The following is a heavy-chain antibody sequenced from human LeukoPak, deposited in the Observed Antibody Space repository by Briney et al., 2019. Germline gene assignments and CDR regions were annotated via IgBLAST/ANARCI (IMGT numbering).Heavy chain of an antibody. V-gene: IGHV4-34*01. CDR2: IYYSGST. D-gene: IGHD2-15*01. Sequence: SETLSLTCAVYGGSFSGYYWSWIRQPPGKGLEWIGSIYYSGSTYYNPSLKSRVTISVDTSKNQFSLKLSSVTAADTAVYYCARGYCSGGSCYSGSYDAFDIWGQGTMVTVSS. CDR1: GGSFSGYY. J-gene: IGHJ3*02. CDR3: ARGYCSGGSCYSGSYDAFDI.